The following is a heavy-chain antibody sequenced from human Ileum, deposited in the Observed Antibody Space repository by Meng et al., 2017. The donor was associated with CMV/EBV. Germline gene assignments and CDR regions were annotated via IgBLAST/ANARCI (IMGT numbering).Heavy chain of an antibody. CDR2: IYASGTT. CDR3: ARNYGSGNWNFFHY. CDR1: GGSISNYY. D-gene: IGHD3-10*01. J-gene: IGHJ4*02. Sequence: VRLEESGPGKVKTATSVTLTGDVAGGSISNYYWRWIRQPAGKGLEWVAHIYASGTTKYNPSLKSRVTMSVDTSRNQFSLKLTTVTAADTAVYYCARNYGSGNWNFFHYWGQGTLVTVSS. V-gene: IGHV4-4*07.